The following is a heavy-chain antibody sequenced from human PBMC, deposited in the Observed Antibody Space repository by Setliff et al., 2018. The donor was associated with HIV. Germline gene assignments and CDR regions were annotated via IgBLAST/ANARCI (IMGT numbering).Heavy chain of an antibody. J-gene: IGHJ6*02. V-gene: IGHV4-38-2*02. Sequence: PSETLSLTCTVSGYSISSGYYWGWIRQPPGKGLEWIGSIYYSGSTYYNPSLKSRVTISVDTSKNQFSLKLSSVTAADTAIYYCARAVRDGYYYYYYGMDVWGQGTTVTVSS. D-gene: IGHD5-12*01. CDR3: ARAVRDGYYYYYYGMDV. CDR2: IYYSGST. CDR1: GYSISSGYY.